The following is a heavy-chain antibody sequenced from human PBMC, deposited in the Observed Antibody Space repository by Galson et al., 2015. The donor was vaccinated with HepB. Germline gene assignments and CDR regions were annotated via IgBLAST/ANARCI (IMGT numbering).Heavy chain of an antibody. D-gene: IGHD5-12*01. CDR3: ATGGDTITQTDIAF. CDR2: IVPIVNIS. Sequence: SVKVSCKASGGTFSTYSFNWVRQAPGQGLEWMGNIVPIVNISNYAQTLQGRVTFTADKSTTTVYMEVNSLTSDDTAVYYCATGGDTITQTDIAFWGQGTLVIVSS. J-gene: IGHJ4*02. CDR1: GGTFSTYS. V-gene: IGHV1-69*02.